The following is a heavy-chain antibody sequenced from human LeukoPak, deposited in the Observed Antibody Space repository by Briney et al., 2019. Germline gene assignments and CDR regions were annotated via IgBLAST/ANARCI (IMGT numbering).Heavy chain of an antibody. Sequence: AGGSLRLSFAASGFTFSSYSMNWVRQAPGKGLEWVSSISSSSSYIYYADSVKGRFTISRDNAKNSLYLQMNSLRAEDTAVYYCARDGGTRTSAWVFLSSFDPWGQGTLVTVSS. V-gene: IGHV3-21*01. CDR2: ISSSSSYI. J-gene: IGHJ5*02. CDR3: ARDGGTRTSAWVFLSSFDP. CDR1: GFTFSSYS. D-gene: IGHD2-2*01.